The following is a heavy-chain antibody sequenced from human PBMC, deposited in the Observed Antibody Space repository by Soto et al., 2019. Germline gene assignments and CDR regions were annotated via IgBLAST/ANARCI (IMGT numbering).Heavy chain of an antibody. V-gene: IGHV4-34*01. D-gene: IGHD3-3*01. J-gene: IGHJ5*02. CDR3: ARDARFLEWLLSGWGLNWFDP. CDR2: INHSGST. Sequence: QVQLQQWGAGLLKPSETLSLTCAVYGGSFSGYYWSWIRQPPGKGLEWIGEINHSGSTNYNPSLKSRVTISVDTSKNQFSLKLSSVTAADTAVYYCARDARFLEWLLSGWGLNWFDPWGQGTLVTVSS. CDR1: GGSFSGYY.